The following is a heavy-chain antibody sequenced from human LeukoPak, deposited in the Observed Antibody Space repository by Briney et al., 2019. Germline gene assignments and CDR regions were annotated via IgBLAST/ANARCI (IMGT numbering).Heavy chain of an antibody. J-gene: IGHJ3*02. V-gene: IGHV5-51*01. CDR2: IYPGDSDT. D-gene: IGHD1-26*01. CDR3: ARLYGDIVGALGLFDI. Sequence: GESLKISCKGSGYSFTSYWIGWVRQMPGKGLEWMGIIYPGDSDTRYSPSFQGQVTISADKSISTAYLQWSSLKASDTAMYYCARLYGDIVGALGLFDIWGQGTMVTVSS. CDR1: GYSFTSYW.